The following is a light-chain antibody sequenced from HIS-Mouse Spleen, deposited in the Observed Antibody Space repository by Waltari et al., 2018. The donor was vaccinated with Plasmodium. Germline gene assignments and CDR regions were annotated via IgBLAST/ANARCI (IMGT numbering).Light chain of an antibody. J-gene: IGLJ3*02. Sequence: QSVLTQPPSASGTPGQRVTISCSGSSSNIGSNYVYWYQQLPGTAPKLLIYRNNQRPSGVPDRFSGSKSGTSATLTISGLRSEDEAEYYCSAWDGSLSGRVFGGGTKLTVL. CDR2: RNN. V-gene: IGLV1-47*01. CDR3: SAWDGSLSGRV. CDR1: SSNIGSNY.